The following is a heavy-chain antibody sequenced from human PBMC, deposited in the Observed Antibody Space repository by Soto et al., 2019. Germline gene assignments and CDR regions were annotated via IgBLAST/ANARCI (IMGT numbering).Heavy chain of an antibody. CDR3: TPLALKYSSGWYEFSD. CDR1: GFTFSNVW. J-gene: IGHJ4*02. V-gene: IGHV3-15*07. CDR2: IKSKTDGGTT. D-gene: IGHD6-19*01. Sequence: EVQLVESGGGLVKPGGSLRLSCAASGFTFSNVWMNWVRQAPGKGLEWVGRIKSKTDGGTTDYAAPVKGRFTISREDSKHTLYLQMNSLKTEDTAVYYCTPLALKYSSGWYEFSDWGQGTLVTVCS.